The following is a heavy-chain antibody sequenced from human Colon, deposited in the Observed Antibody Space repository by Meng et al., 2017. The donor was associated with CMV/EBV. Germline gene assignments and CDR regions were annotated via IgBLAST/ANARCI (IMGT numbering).Heavy chain of an antibody. V-gene: IGHV3-23*01. J-gene: IGHJ4*02. CDR1: GLTFSDYA. CDR2: ISASGGGI. CDR3: AKVGDNVLGYFDY. Sequence: AASGLTFSDYAMSWVRQAPGKGLEWVSDISASGGGIYYADSVKDRFTISRDNSKNILYLQLNSLRVEDTAVYYCAKVGDNVLGYFDYWGQGTLVTVSS. D-gene: IGHD2-8*01.